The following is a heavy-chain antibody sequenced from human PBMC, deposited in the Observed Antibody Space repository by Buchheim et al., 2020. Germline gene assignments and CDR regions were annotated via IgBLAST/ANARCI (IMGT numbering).Heavy chain of an antibody. V-gene: IGHV4-31*03. D-gene: IGHD2-15*01. CDR2: IYYSGST. CDR1: GGSISSGGYY. J-gene: IGHJ5*02. Sequence: QVQLQESGPGLVKPSQTLSLTCTVSGGSISSGGYYWSWIRQHPGEGLEWIGYIYYSGSTYYNPSLKSRVTISVDTSKNQFSLKLSSVTAADTAVYYCARADIVVVVAAPRPLGFDPWGQGTL. CDR3: ARADIVVVVAAPRPLGFDP.